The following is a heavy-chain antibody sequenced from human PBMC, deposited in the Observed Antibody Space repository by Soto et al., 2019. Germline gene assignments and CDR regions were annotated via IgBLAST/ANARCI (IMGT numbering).Heavy chain of an antibody. CDR3: AKDTTVTLEYFQH. CDR2: IYGDSSGT. CDR1: GFTFGTFA. J-gene: IGHJ1*01. Sequence: PGGSLRLSCAASGFTFGTFAMNWVRQPPGKGLEWVSGIYGDSSGTFYADSVKGRFTISRDNYKNTLYLQMNSLRAEDTALYYCAKDTTVTLEYFQHWGQGTLVTVSS. V-gene: IGHV3-23*03. D-gene: IGHD4-17*01.